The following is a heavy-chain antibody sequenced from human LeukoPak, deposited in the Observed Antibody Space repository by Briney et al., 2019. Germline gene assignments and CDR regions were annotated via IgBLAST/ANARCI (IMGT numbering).Heavy chain of an antibody. CDR3: ARGSDYGANLIDY. V-gene: IGHV4-34*01. CDR1: GVSFSDYY. Sequence: SETLSLTCAVYGVSFSDYYWSWIRQPPGKGLEWIGEINHSGNSNYNPSLKSRVTISVDTSKNQFSLKLSSVTAADTAVYYCARGSDYGANLIDYWGQGTLVTVSS. CDR2: INHSGNS. D-gene: IGHD4-23*01. J-gene: IGHJ4*02.